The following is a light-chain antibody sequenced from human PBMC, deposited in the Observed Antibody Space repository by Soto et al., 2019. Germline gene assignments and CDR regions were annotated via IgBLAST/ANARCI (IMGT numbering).Light chain of an antibody. CDR1: SSDVGGYNY. CDR2: DVS. V-gene: IGLV2-14*01. CDR3: SSYTSCSTYVV. Sequence: QSALTQPASVSGSPGQSITISCTGTSSDVGGYNYVSWYQQHPGKAPKLMIYDVSNRPSGVSNRFSGSKSGNTASLTISGLQAEDEADYYCSSYTSCSTYVVFGGGTKLTVL. J-gene: IGLJ2*01.